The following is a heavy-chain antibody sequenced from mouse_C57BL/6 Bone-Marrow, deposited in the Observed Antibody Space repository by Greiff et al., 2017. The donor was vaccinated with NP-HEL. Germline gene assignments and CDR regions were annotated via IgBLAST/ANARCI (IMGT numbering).Heavy chain of an antibody. V-gene: IGHV1-52*01. CDR2: IDPSDSET. D-gene: IGHD1-1*01. J-gene: IGHJ4*01. CDR1: GYTFTSYW. CDR3: ARGGTVAYYYAMDY. Sequence: QVHVKQPGAELVRPGSSVKLSCKASGYTFTSYWMHWVKQRPIQGLEWIGNIDPSDSETHYNQKFKDKATLTVDKSSSTAYMQLSSLTSEDSAVYYCARGGTVAYYYAMDYWGQGTSVTVSS.